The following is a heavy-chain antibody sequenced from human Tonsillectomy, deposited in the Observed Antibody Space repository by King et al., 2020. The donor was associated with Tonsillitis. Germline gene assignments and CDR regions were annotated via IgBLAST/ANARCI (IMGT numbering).Heavy chain of an antibody. J-gene: IGHJ6*04. Sequence: VQLVESGGGLVQPGRSLRLSCAASGFTFDDYAMHWVRQAPGKGLEWVSVISWNSVSIGYADSVKGRFTISRDNAKNSLYLQMNSLRGEETALYYCAKDRDYALDVWGKGTTVTVSS. D-gene: IGHD3-16*01. CDR2: ISWNSVSI. CDR3: AKDRDYALDV. CDR1: GFTFDDYA. V-gene: IGHV3-9*01.